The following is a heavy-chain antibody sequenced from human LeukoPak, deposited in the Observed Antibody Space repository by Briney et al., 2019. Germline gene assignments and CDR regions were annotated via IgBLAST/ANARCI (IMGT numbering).Heavy chain of an antibody. CDR3: AKGSYDYIEIAYFDY. D-gene: IGHD5-12*01. CDR2: ISYDGSNK. J-gene: IGHJ4*02. V-gene: IGHV3-30*04. CDR1: GFTFSSYA. Sequence: GGSLRLSCAASGFTFSSYAMHWVRQAPGKGLEWVAVISYDGSNKYYADSVKGRFTISRDNSKNTLYLQMNSLRAEDTAVYYCAKGSYDYIEIAYFDYRGQGSLVTVSS.